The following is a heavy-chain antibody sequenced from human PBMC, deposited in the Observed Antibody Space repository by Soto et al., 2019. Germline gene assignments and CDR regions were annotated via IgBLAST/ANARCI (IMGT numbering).Heavy chain of an antibody. CDR1: GFTFSSYA. CDR3: ANIISRRYSSSSLVDY. Sequence: GGSLRLSCAASGFTFSSYAMSWVRQAPGKGLEWVSAISGSGGSTYYADSVKGRFTISRDNSKNTLYLQMNSLRAEDTAVYYCANIISRRYSSSSLVDYWGQGTLVTVSS. V-gene: IGHV3-23*01. D-gene: IGHD6-6*01. J-gene: IGHJ4*02. CDR2: ISGSGGST.